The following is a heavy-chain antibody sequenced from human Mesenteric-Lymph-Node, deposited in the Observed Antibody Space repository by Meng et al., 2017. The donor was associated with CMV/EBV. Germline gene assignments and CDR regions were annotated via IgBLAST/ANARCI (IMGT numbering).Heavy chain of an antibody. CDR1: GFTFSSYW. Sequence: GESLKISCAASGFTFSSYWMHWVRQAPGEGLVWVSRITSDVISTDYADSVKGRFTISRDNAKNTLYLQMNSLRAEDTAVYYCAREGGADGYDSSGYYLDYWGQGTLVTVSS. V-gene: IGHV3-74*01. CDR2: ITSDVIST. CDR3: AREGGADGYDSSGYYLDY. J-gene: IGHJ4*02. D-gene: IGHD3-22*01.